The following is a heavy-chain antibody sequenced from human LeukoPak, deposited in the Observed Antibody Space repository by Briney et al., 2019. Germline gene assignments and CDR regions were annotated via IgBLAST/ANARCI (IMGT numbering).Heavy chain of an antibody. D-gene: IGHD1-1*01. V-gene: IGHV3-21*01. Sequence: GGSLRLSCAASGFTFTSYTMNWVRQAPGKGLEWVSSISSSSSDISYADSVKGRFAISRDNAKNFVYVQMSSLRAEDTAVYFCAREMNDRELDFFYGMDVWGQGTTVTVSS. CDR2: ISSSSSDI. CDR1: GFTFTSYT. CDR3: AREMNDRELDFFYGMDV. J-gene: IGHJ6*02.